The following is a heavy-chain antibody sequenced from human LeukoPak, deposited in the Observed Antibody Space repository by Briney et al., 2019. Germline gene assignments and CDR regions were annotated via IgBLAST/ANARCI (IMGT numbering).Heavy chain of an antibody. CDR3: RTQTYPITPEDY. D-gene: IGHD5-24*01. Sequence: GGSLRLSCAASGFTYSSYSMNWVRQAPGKGLEWVSSISSSSSYIYYADSVKGRFTISRDNAKNSLYLQMNSLRAEDTAVYYCRTQTYPITPEDYWGQGTLVTVSS. CDR1: GFTYSSYS. V-gene: IGHV3-21*01. CDR2: ISSSSSYI. J-gene: IGHJ4*02.